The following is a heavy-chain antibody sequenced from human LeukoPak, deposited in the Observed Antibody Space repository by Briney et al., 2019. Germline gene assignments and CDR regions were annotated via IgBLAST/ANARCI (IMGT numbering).Heavy chain of an antibody. CDR2: INSDGSRT. Sequence: GGSLRLSCAASGFTFSSFWMRWVRQVPGKGLVWVSHINSDGSRTNYADSVTGRFTISRDTARNTLYLQMNSLRAEDTAVYYCAKEKEWLAINDYWGQETLVTVSS. D-gene: IGHD6-19*01. CDR3: AKEKEWLAINDY. J-gene: IGHJ4*02. V-gene: IGHV3-74*01. CDR1: GFTFSSFW.